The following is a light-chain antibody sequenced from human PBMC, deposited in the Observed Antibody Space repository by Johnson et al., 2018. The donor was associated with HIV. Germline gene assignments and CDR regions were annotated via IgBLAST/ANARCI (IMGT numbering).Light chain of an antibody. CDR2: ENN. V-gene: IGLV1-51*02. CDR1: NSNIGNNY. Sequence: QSVLTQPPSVSAAPGQKVTISCSGSNSNIGNNYVSWYQHLPGTGPKLLIYENNKRPSGIPDRFSGSKSGTAATLGITGLLTGDDATYYCGTWNSSLSAHNYVFGTGTEVTVL. CDR3: GTWNSSLSAHNYV. J-gene: IGLJ1*01.